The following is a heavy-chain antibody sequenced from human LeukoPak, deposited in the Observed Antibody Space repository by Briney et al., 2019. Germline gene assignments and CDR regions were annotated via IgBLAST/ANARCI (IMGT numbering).Heavy chain of an antibody. CDR3: ARCYDSTSDAFDI. Sequence: SQTLSLTCTVSGGSISSGDYYWSWIRQPPGKGLEWIGYIYYSGSTYYNPSLKSRVTISVDTSKNHFSLKQSSVTAADTAVYYCARCYDSTSDAFDIWGQGTMATVSS. CDR1: GGSISSGDYY. J-gene: IGHJ3*02. D-gene: IGHD3-22*01. CDR2: IYYSGST. V-gene: IGHV4-30-4*08.